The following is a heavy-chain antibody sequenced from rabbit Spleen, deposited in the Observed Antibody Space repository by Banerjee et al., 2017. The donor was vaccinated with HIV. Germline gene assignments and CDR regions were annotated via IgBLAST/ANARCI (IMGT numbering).Heavy chain of an antibody. CDR3: ARDTSTSFSTYGMDL. CDR2: IYNGDGST. CDR1: GFSFSSSYY. D-gene: IGHD1-1*01. Sequence: QSLEESGGDLVKPGASLTLTCTASGFSFSSSYYMCWVRQAPGNGLECIACIYNGDGSTFYATWAKGRFTVSKTSSTTVTLQMTSLSAADTATYFCARDTSTSFSTYGMDLWGPGTLVTVS. V-gene: IGHV1S40*01. J-gene: IGHJ6*01.